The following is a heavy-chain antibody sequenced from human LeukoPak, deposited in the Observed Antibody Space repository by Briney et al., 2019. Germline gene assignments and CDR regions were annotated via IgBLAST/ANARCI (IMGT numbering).Heavy chain of an antibody. V-gene: IGHV3-30*02. Sequence: PGGSLRLSCAASGFTFSSYGMHWVRQAPGKGLEWVAFIRNDGSNKYYADSVKGRFTISRDNSKNTLYLQMNSLRAEDTAVYYCAKDSTDQLLSYYYYYYMDVWGKGTTVTVFS. D-gene: IGHD2-2*01. J-gene: IGHJ6*03. CDR3: AKDSTDQLLSYYYYYYMDV. CDR1: GFTFSSYG. CDR2: IRNDGSNK.